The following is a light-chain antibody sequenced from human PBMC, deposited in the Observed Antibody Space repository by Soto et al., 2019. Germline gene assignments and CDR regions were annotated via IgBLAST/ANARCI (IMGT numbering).Light chain of an antibody. J-gene: IGLJ2*01. CDR1: NIGSKS. CDR2: YDS. Sequence: SYELTQPPSVSVAPGETARITCGGNNIGSKSLHWYQQKPGQAPVLVIYYDSDRPSGIPARFSGSNSGNTATLTVSRVEAGDEADYYCQVWNTRSDGVVFGGGTQLTVL. CDR3: QVWNTRSDGVV. V-gene: IGLV3-21*04.